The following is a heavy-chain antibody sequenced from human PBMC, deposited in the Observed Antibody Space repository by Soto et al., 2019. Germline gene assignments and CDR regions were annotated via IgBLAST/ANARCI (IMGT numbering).Heavy chain of an antibody. D-gene: IGHD6-13*01. V-gene: IGHV5-51*01. J-gene: IGHJ5*02. CDR3: ARRLVDSSRSPYNWFDP. Sequence: GESLKISCKASGYSFSTYWIGWVRQMPGKGLEWMGIIYPGDSDIRYSPSFQGQVTISADKSISTAYLQWSSLKASDTAMYYCARRLVDSSRSPYNWFDPWGQGTLVPVSS. CDR2: IYPGDSDI. CDR1: GYSFSTYW.